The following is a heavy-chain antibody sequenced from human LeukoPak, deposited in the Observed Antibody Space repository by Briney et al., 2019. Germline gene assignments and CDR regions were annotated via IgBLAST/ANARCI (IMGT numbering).Heavy chain of an antibody. Sequence: SETLSLTCVVYGGSFSGYYWSWIRQPPGKGLEWIGEINHSGSTNYNPSLKSRVTISVDTSKNQLSLKLSSVTAADTAVYYCARGVTVRGVKYYFDYWGQGTLVTVSS. D-gene: IGHD3-10*01. CDR3: ARGVTVRGVKYYFDY. CDR2: INHSGST. CDR1: GGSFSGYY. J-gene: IGHJ4*02. V-gene: IGHV4-34*01.